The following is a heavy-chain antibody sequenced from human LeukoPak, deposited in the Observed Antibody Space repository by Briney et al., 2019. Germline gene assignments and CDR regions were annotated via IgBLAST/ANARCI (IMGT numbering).Heavy chain of an antibody. J-gene: IGHJ6*02. CDR1: GGSISSSSYY. V-gene: IGHV4-39*07. D-gene: IGHD3-10*01. CDR3: ASLYGSGSYYNKGYYYYGMDV. Sequence: SETLSLTCTVSGGSISSSSYYWGWIRQPPGKGLEWIGEIYHSGSTNYNPSLKSRVTISVDKSKNQFSLKLSSVTAADTAVYYCASLYGSGSYYNKGYYYYGMDVWGQGTTVTVSS. CDR2: IYHSGST.